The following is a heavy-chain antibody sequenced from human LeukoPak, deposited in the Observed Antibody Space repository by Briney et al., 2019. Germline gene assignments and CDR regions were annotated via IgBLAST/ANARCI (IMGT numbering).Heavy chain of an antibody. Sequence: ASVKVSCKASAYTFTGYYMHWVRQAPGQGLEWMGWINPNSGGTNYAQNFQGRVTMTRDTSISTAYMELSRLRSDDTAMYYCARSDTWGLVDYWGQGTLVTVSS. D-gene: IGHD5-18*01. J-gene: IGHJ4*02. CDR1: AYTFTGYY. CDR3: ARSDTWGLVDY. V-gene: IGHV1-2*02. CDR2: INPNSGGT.